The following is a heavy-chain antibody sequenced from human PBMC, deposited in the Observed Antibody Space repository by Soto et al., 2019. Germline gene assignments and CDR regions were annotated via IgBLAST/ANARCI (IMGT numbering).Heavy chain of an antibody. V-gene: IGHV3-33*01. CDR2: IWYDGSNK. CDR3: ARGGTQWLVGSYFDY. Sequence: PGGSLRLSCAASGFTFSSYGMHWVRQAPGKGLEWVAVIWYDGSNKYYADSVKGRFTISRDNSKNTLYLQMNSLRAEDTAVYYCARGGTQWLVGSYFDYWGQGTLVTVSS. J-gene: IGHJ4*02. D-gene: IGHD6-19*01. CDR1: GFTFSSYG.